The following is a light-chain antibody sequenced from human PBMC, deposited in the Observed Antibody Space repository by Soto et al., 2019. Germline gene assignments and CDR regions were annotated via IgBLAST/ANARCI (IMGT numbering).Light chain of an antibody. CDR3: GTWDSSLSAGV. J-gene: IGLJ3*02. CDR2: ENN. Sequence: QSVLTQPPSVSAAPGQKVTISCSGSSSNIANNYVSWFRQLPGTAPKLLIYENNKRPPGIPDRFSGSKSGTSATLGITGLQTGDEADYYCGTWDSSLSAGVFGGGTKLTVL. CDR1: SSNIANNY. V-gene: IGLV1-51*02.